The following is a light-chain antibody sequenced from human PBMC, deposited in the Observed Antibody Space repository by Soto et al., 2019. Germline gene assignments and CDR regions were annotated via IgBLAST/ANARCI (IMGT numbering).Light chain of an antibody. CDR1: QGVSSNS. CDR3: QHYGTSPWT. J-gene: IGKJ1*01. V-gene: IGKV3-20*01. Sequence: PGERATLSCRASQGVSSNSLAWLQQKPGQAPRLLIFGASSRATGIPDRFSGSGSGTDFTLTISRLEPEDFAVYYCQHYGTSPWTFGQGTKVEIK. CDR2: GAS.